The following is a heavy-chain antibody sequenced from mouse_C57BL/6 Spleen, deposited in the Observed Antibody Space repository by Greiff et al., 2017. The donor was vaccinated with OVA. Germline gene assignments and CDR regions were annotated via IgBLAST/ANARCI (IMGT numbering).Heavy chain of an antibody. CDR1: GFTFSDSG. V-gene: IGHV5-17*01. J-gene: IGHJ4*01. Sequence: EVMLVESGGGLVKPGGSLKLSCAASGFTFSDSGLHWVRQAPEKGLEWVAYISSGSSTIYYADTVKGRFTISRDNAKNTLFLQMTSLRSEDTAMYYCARSPITTVVATDYAMDYWGQGTSVTVSS. D-gene: IGHD1-1*01. CDR3: ARSPITTVVATDYAMDY. CDR2: ISSGSSTI.